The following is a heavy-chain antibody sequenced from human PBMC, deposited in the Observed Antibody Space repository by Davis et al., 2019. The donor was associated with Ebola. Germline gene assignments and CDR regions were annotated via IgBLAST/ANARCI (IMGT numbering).Heavy chain of an antibody. D-gene: IGHD3-22*01. J-gene: IGHJ4*02. Sequence: ASVKVSCKASGYTFTGYYMHWVRQAPGQGLEWMGWINPNSGGTNYAQKFQGWVTMTRDTSISTAYMELSRLRSDDTAVYYCARDFSSGYYPYFDYWGQGTLVTVSS. CDR3: ARDFSSGYYPYFDY. V-gene: IGHV1-2*04. CDR2: INPNSGGT. CDR1: GYTFTGYY.